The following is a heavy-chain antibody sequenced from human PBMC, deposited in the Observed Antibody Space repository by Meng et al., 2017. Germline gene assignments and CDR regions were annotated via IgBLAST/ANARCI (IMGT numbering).Heavy chain of an antibody. D-gene: IGHD2-15*01. CDR3: ARVVAATTLFLDY. CDR2: IYHSGST. Sequence: HVQLAAAGPGLVTPWGTLSLICAVSGRSVNSRIWRSWVSQHPGKGLEWIEEIYHSGSTNYNPSLKSRVTISVDKSKNQFSLKLRSVTAADTAVYYCARVVAATTLFLDYWGQGTRVTFSS. J-gene: IGHJ4*02. V-gene: IGHV4-4*02. CDR1: GRSVNSRIW.